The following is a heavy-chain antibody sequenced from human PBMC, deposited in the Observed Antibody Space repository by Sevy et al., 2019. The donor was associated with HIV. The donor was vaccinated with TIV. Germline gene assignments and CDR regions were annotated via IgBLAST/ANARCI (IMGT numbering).Heavy chain of an antibody. CDR3: ARGGDFNDRSAKRDFDY. V-gene: IGHV3-33*01. Sequence: QAGGSLRLSCAASGFTFSNYGMHWVRQAPGKGLEWVAVIWNDGSNKYYADSVKGRFTISRDNSKNTLYLQMNSLRVEYTAVYFCARGGDFNDRSAKRDFDYWGQGTLVTVSS. CDR1: GFTFSNYG. D-gene: IGHD3-22*01. CDR2: IWNDGSNK. J-gene: IGHJ4*02.